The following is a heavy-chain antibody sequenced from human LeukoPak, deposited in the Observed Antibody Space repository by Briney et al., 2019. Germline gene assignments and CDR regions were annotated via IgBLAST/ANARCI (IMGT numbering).Heavy chain of an antibody. V-gene: IGHV3-15*07. CDR1: GSTFSNAW. J-gene: IGHJ4*02. CDR2: IKSKTDGGTT. CDR3: TTRDYYDSSGYSPFDY. Sequence: PGGSLRLSCAASGSTFSNAWMNWVRQAPGKGLEWVGRIKSKTDGGTTDYAAPVKGRFTISRDDSKNTLYLQMNSLKTEDTAVYYCTTRDYYDSSGYSPFDYWGQGTLVTVSS. D-gene: IGHD3-22*01.